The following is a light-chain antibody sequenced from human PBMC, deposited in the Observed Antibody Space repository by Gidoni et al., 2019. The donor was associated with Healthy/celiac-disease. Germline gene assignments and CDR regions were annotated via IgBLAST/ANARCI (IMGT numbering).Light chain of an antibody. V-gene: IGKV1-5*03. Sequence: DIQMTQSPSTLSASVGDRVTITCRASQSISSWLAWYQQKPGKAPKLLIYKASSLESGVPSSFSGSGSGTEFTLTICSLQPDDFATYYCQQYNSYSRTFGQGTKVEIK. CDR1: QSISSW. CDR2: KAS. CDR3: QQYNSYSRT. J-gene: IGKJ1*01.